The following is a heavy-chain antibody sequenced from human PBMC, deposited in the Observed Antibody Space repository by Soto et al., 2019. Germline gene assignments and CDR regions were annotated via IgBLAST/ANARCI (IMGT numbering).Heavy chain of an antibody. Sequence: SETLSLTCTVSGGSISSSSYYWGWIRQPPGKGLEWIGSIYYSGSTYYNPSLKSRVTISVDTSKNQFSLKLSSVTAADTAVYYCARLNRSGSNPLYYYDSSGYAFDIWGQGTMVTVSS. CDR1: GGSISSSSYY. CDR3: ARLNRSGSNPLYYYDSSGYAFDI. V-gene: IGHV4-39*01. D-gene: IGHD3-22*01. CDR2: IYYSGST. J-gene: IGHJ3*02.